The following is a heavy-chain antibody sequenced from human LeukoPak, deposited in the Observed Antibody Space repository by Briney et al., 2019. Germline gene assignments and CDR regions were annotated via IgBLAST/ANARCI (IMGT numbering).Heavy chain of an antibody. CDR3: ARQIRSVRWLQFHPSRESAVYYMDV. D-gene: IGHD5-24*01. V-gene: IGHV5-51*01. Sequence: GESLKISCKGSGYSFTSYWIGWVRQMPGKGLEWMGIIYPGDSDTRYSPSFQGQVTISADKSISTAYLQWSSLKASDTAMYYCARQIRSVRWLQFHPSRESAVYYMDVWGKGTTVTVSS. J-gene: IGHJ6*03. CDR2: IYPGDSDT. CDR1: GYSFTSYW.